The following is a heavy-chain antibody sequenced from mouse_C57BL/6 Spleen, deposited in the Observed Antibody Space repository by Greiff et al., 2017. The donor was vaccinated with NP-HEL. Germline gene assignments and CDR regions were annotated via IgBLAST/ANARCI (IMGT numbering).Heavy chain of an antibody. CDR2: ISYDGST. CDR1: GYSITSGYY. Sequence: VQLQQSGPGLVKPSQSLSLTCSVTGYSITSGYYWNWLRQFPGNNLEWMGFISYDGSTNYNPSLKNRITITRDTSKNQFFLTLNSVTTEDTATYYCARGAYLDYWGQGTTLTVSS. J-gene: IGHJ2*01. CDR3: ARGAYLDY. V-gene: IGHV3-6*01.